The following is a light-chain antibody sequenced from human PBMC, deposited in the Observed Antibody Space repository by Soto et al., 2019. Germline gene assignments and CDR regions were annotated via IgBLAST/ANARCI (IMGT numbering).Light chain of an antibody. V-gene: IGKV3-20*01. Sequence: EIVLTQSVGTVSLSPWERDTISCRSSQSVSNNYLAWYQQKPGQAPRLLIYGASNRATGIPDRFSGSGSGTDFTLTISRLEPEDFAVYYCQQYGSSPWTFGQGTKVDIK. CDR1: QSVSNNY. CDR3: QQYGSSPWT. J-gene: IGKJ1*01. CDR2: GAS.